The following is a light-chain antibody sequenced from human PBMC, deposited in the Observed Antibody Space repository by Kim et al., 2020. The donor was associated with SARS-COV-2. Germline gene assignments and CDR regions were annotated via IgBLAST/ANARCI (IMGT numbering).Light chain of an antibody. CDR2: QDN. Sequence: SVSPGQTASINCSGDKLGDKYACWYQQRPGQSPVLVIYQDNKRPSGIPERFSGSNSGNTATLTISGTQTVDEADYYCQAWDSSTGVFGGGTQLTVL. V-gene: IGLV3-1*01. CDR3: QAWDSSTGV. CDR1: KLGDKY. J-gene: IGLJ3*02.